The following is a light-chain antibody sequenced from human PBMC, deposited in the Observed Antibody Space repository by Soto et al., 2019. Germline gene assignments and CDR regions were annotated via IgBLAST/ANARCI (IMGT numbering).Light chain of an antibody. V-gene: IGKV3-15*01. CDR2: RTS. J-gene: IGKJ4*01. CDR3: QQYNNWPRAT. CDR1: QSITNN. Sequence: ETVMAQSPATLSVSPGESDTLSCRASQSITNNLAWYQQKPGQAPRLIMFRTSTRATGVPARFSGSGSGTEFNMTISSLQSEEFAVYYCQQYNNWPRATFGGGTKVEIK.